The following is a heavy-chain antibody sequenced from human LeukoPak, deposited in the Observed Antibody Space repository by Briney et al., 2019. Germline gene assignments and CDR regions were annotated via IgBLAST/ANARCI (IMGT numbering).Heavy chain of an antibody. CDR1: GYTFTGYY. J-gene: IGHJ4*02. D-gene: IGHD5-18*01. Sequence: GASVKVSCEASGYTFTGYYMHWVRQAPGQGLEWMGWINPNSGGTNYAQKFQGRVTMTRDTSISTAYMELSRLRSDDTAVYYCARDKGGYSYGFDYWGQGTLVTVSS. CDR3: ARDKGGYSYGFDY. CDR2: INPNSGGT. V-gene: IGHV1-2*02.